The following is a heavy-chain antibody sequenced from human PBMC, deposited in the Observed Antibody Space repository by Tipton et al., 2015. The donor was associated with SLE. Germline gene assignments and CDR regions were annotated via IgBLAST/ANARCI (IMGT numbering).Heavy chain of an antibody. V-gene: IGHV4-31*03. CDR2: IYYSGST. CDR3: ARAPRNTIFGVAHDAFDI. Sequence: TLSLTCTVSGGSISSGGYYWSWIRQHPGKGLEWIGYIYYSGSTYYNPSLKSRVTISVDTSKNQFSLKLSSVTAADTAVYYCARAPRNTIFGVAHDAFDIWGQGTMVTVSS. J-gene: IGHJ3*02. D-gene: IGHD3-3*01. CDR1: GGSISSGGYY.